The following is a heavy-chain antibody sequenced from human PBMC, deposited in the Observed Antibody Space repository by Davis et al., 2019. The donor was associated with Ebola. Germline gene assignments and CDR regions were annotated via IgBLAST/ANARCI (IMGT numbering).Heavy chain of an antibody. CDR3: ARDFGGTTKAPDYYYGMDV. D-gene: IGHD1-7*01. CDR1: GFTFSSYS. Sequence: PSETLSLTCAASGFTFSSYSMNWVRQAPGKGLEWVSSISSSSSYIYYADSVKGRFTISRDNAKNSLYLQMNSLRAEDTAVYYCARDFGGTTKAPDYYYGMDVWGQGTTVTVSS. CDR2: ISSSSSYI. V-gene: IGHV3-21*01. J-gene: IGHJ6*02.